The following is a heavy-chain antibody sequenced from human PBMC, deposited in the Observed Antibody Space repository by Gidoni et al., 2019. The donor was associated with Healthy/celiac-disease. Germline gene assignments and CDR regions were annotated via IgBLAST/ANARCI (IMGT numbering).Heavy chain of an antibody. CDR1: GGSFSGYY. CDR3: ARVRQQLADY. CDR2: INHSGST. V-gene: IGHV4-34*01. Sequence: QVQLQQWGAGLLKPSETLSLTCAVYGGSFSGYYWSWIRQPPGKGLEWIGEINHSGSTNYNPSLKSRVTISVDTSKNQFSLKLSSVTAADTAVYYCARVRQQLADYWGQGTLVTVSS. D-gene: IGHD6-13*01. J-gene: IGHJ4*02.